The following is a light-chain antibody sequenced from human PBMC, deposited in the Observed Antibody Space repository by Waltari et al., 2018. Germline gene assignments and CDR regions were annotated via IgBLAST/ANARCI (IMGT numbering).Light chain of an antibody. Sequence: EVVLTQSPATLSLSPGERATLSCRASQSVSSYLVWYQQKADQAPRRLIYDASKRATGIPARFSGSGSGTDFTLTISSLEPEDFAIYYCQQRGDWPITFGQGTRLETK. CDR2: DAS. J-gene: IGKJ5*01. CDR3: QQRGDWPIT. CDR1: QSVSSY. V-gene: IGKV3-11*01.